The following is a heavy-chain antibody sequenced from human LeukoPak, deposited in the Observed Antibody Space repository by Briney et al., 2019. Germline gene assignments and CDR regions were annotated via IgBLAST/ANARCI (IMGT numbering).Heavy chain of an antibody. V-gene: IGHV4-59*08. CDR3: ARHQQWLVQDFDS. J-gene: IGHJ4*02. CDR1: GGSISSYY. D-gene: IGHD6-19*01. Sequence: SETLSLTCTVSGGSISSYYWSWIRQPPGKGLEWIGYIYTSGSTNYNPSLKSRVTISVDTSKNQSTLKLSSVTAADTAVYYCARHQQWLVQDFDSWGQGTLVTVSS. CDR2: IYTSGST.